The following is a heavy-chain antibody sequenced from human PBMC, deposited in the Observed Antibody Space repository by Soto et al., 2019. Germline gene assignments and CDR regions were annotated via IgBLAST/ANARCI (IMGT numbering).Heavy chain of an antibody. CDR3: VRDRWVDY. D-gene: IGHD1-26*01. J-gene: IGHJ4*02. CDR1: GFTFSSYA. V-gene: IGHV3-64D*06. Sequence: EVQFVESGGNLVQPGWSLRLSCSVSGFTFSSYAMHWVRQAAGKGLEYVSFISSNGGSTYYVDSVKGRFPISRDNSNNTLYLLMSSLRAEDSAVYYCVRDRWVDYCGQGTLVTVSS. CDR2: ISSNGGST.